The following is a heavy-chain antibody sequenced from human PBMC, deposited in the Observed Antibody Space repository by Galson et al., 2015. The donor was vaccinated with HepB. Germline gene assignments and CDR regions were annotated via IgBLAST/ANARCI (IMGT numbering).Heavy chain of an antibody. CDR2: ISWDDDK. J-gene: IGHJ4*02. D-gene: IGHD5-18*01. CDR1: GFSLSTSGVG. V-gene: IGHV2-5*02. Sequence: PALVKPTQTLTLTCTFSGFSLSTSGVGVGWIRQPPGKALEWLALISWDDDKRYSPSLKNRLTVTKGTSKNQVVLTVTNMDPVDTATCYCAQLGSGYTYGHYYSDFWGQGTLVTVSS. CDR3: AQLGSGYTYGHYYSDF.